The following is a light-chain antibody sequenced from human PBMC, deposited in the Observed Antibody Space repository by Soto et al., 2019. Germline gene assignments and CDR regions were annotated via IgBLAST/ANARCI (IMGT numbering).Light chain of an antibody. Sequence: DIQMTQSPSTLSASVGDRVTITCRASQSITNCLAWYQQKPGKAPKLLIFDASSFRSGIPSRFSGSGSGTEFTLTISSLQPEDFATYYCQQHNPYSPYTFGQGTKLEIK. CDR2: DAS. J-gene: IGKJ2*01. V-gene: IGKV1-5*03. CDR1: QSITNC. CDR3: QQHNPYSPYT.